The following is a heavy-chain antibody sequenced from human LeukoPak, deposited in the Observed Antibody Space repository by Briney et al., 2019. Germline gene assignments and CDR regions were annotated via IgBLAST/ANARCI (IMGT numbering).Heavy chain of an antibody. J-gene: IGHJ5*02. D-gene: IGHD2-8*01. CDR2: IHHSGST. Sequence: SETLSLTCAVSGGSISSCNWWSWVRQPPGKGLEWIGEIHHSGSTNYNPSLKSRVTISVDKSRNQFSLKLSSVTAADTAVYYCARAFRMYALHNWFDPWGQGTLVTVSS. CDR3: ARAFRMYALHNWFDP. V-gene: IGHV4-4*02. CDR1: GGSISSCNW.